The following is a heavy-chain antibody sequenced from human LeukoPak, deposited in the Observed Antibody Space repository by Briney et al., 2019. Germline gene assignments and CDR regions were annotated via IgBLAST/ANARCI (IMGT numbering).Heavy chain of an antibody. CDR3: VRDLDGYSSSWYVRANWYFDL. D-gene: IGHD6-13*01. CDR2: IYHTGST. J-gene: IGHJ2*01. CDR1: GGSVSDYY. Sequence: SETLSLTCTISGGSVSDYYWSWIRQSPGKGLEWIGYIYHTGSTSYSPSLKSRVTISADTSQNQFSLKLSSVTAADTAVYYCVRDLDGYSSSWYVRANWYFDLWGRGTLVTVSS. V-gene: IGHV4-59*02.